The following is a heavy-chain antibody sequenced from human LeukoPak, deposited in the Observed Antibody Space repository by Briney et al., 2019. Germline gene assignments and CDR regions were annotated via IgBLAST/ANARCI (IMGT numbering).Heavy chain of an antibody. V-gene: IGHV1-69*04. D-gene: IGHD6-13*01. Sequence: SVKVSCKASGGTFSSYAISWVRQAPGQGLEWMGRIIPILGIANYAQKFQGRVTITADKSTGTAYMELSSLRSEDTAVYYCARDTYSSSWYDYWGQGTLVTVSS. J-gene: IGHJ4*02. CDR1: GGTFSSYA. CDR3: ARDTYSSSWYDY. CDR2: IIPILGIA.